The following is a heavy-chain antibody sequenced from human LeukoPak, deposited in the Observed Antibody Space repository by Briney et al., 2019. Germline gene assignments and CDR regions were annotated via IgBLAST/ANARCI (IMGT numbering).Heavy chain of an antibody. CDR2: ISSSSSYI. Sequence: PGGSLRLSCAASGFTFSSYNMNWVRQAPGKGLEWVSSISSSSSYIYYADSVKGRFTISRDNAKNSLYLQMNSLRAEDTAVYYCARDRDASLAAAGRDAFDIWGQGTMVTVSS. D-gene: IGHD6-13*01. CDR3: ARDRDASLAAAGRDAFDI. CDR1: GFTFSSYN. V-gene: IGHV3-21*01. J-gene: IGHJ3*02.